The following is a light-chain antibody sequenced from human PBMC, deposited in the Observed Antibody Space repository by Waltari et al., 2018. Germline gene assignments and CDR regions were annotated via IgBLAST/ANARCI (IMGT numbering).Light chain of an antibody. CDR2: AAS. CDR1: QGISSN. J-gene: IGKJ5*01. CDR3: QQLNSYPIT. V-gene: IGKV1-9*01. Sequence: IQLTQSPSSLSASVGDRVTITCRASQGISSNLAWYQQKPGKAHKLLISAASTLQSGVPLRFSGSVSGTDFTLTISSLQPEDFATYYCQQLNSYPITFGQGTRLEIK.